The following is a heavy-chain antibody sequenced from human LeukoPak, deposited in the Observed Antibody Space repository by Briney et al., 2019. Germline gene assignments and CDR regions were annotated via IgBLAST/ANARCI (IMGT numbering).Heavy chain of an antibody. Sequence: GGSLRLSCVASGVLFTNYAMSWVRQAPGKGLEWVSGISGSGDSTYYADSVKGRFTISRDNSKNTLYLQMNSLRAEDTAVYYCAKDRSDSSTWYAGSHWGQGTLVTVSS. CDR2: ISGSGDST. CDR1: GVLFTNYA. D-gene: IGHD6-13*01. V-gene: IGHV3-23*01. CDR3: AKDRSDSSTWYAGSH. J-gene: IGHJ4*02.